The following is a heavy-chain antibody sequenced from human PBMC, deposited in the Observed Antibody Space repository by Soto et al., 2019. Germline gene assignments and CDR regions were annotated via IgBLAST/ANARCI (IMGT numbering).Heavy chain of an antibody. D-gene: IGHD6-19*01. Sequence: SETLSLTCTVSGDSISSTRWWSWVRQSPGKGLEWIGDIYHGGSTNYNPSLKSRVTKSVDTSNNQLSLKLRSVTTADTAVYYCARHDGFSSGWIFDYWGHGTLVT. V-gene: IGHV4-4*02. CDR2: IYHGGST. CDR1: GDSISSTRW. J-gene: IGHJ4*01. CDR3: ARHDGFSSGWIFDY.